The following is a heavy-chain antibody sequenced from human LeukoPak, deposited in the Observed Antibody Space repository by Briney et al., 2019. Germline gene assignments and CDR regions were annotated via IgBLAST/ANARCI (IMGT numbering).Heavy chain of an antibody. CDR1: GYTFTSYD. CDR2: INPNSGGT. CDR3: ARNGYCSSTSCYRNWFDP. Sequence: ASVKVSCKASGYTFTSYDINWVRQATGQGLEWMGWINPNSGGTNYAQKFQGRVTMTRDTSIRTAYMELSRLRSDDTAVYYCARNGYCSSTSCYRNWFDPWGQGTLVTVSS. V-gene: IGHV1-2*02. D-gene: IGHD2-2*01. J-gene: IGHJ5*02.